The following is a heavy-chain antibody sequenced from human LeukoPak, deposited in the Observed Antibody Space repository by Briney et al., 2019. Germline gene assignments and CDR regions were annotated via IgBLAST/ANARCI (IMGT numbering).Heavy chain of an antibody. V-gene: IGHV1-3*01. D-gene: IGHD2-2*02. CDR3: ASRAAAILGYFDY. CDR1: GYTFTSYA. J-gene: IGHJ4*02. CDR2: INAGHGNT. Sequence: ASVKVSCKASGYTFTSYAIQWVRQAPGQRLEWMGWINAGHGNTKYSQNFQGRVTITRDTSASTAYMELSSLRSEDTAVYYCASRAAAILGYFDYWGQGTLVTVSS.